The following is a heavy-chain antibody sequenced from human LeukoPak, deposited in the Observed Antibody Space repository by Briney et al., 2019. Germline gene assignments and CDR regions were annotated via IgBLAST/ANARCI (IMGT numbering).Heavy chain of an antibody. J-gene: IGHJ4*02. CDR3: ARDPRGYSYGLAY. D-gene: IGHD5-18*01. CDR1: GFSVSTDH. Sequence: GGSLRLSCAASGFSVSTDHMSWVRQAPGKGLEWVSVIYNDGNTYYADTVKGRFTISRDNSKNTVDLLVNSLRAEDTAVYYCARDPRGYSYGLAYWGQGTLVTVSS. V-gene: IGHV3-53*01. CDR2: IYNDGNT.